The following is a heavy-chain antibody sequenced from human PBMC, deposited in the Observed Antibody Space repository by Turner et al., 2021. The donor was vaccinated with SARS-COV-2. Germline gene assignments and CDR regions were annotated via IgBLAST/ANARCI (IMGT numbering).Heavy chain of an antibody. CDR3: AKGHSGYDLFFDY. J-gene: IGHJ4*02. D-gene: IGHD5-12*01. CDR2: MSGSGGTT. Sequence: VQLLDSGGGLVHPGGSLRLSRAASGFTFRSYAMSWVRQAPGKGLEWVSAMSGSGGTTYYADSVKGRYNISRDKSKNTLDLQMNSLRAEDTAVYYCAKGHSGYDLFFDYWGQGTLVTVSS. V-gene: IGHV3-23*01. CDR1: GFTFRSYA.